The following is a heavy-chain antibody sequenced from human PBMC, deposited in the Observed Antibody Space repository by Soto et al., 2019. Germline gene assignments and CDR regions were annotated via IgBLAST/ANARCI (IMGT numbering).Heavy chain of an antibody. CDR2: IYYSGST. CDR1: GGSISSYY. V-gene: IGHV4-59*08. Sequence: SETLSLTCTVSGGSISSYYWSWIRQPPGKGLEWIGYIYYSGSTNYNPSLKSRVTISVDTSKNQFSLKLSSVTAADTAVYYCAMGNAAAIDYWGQGTRVTVSS. D-gene: IGHD2-2*01. J-gene: IGHJ4*02. CDR3: AMGNAAAIDY.